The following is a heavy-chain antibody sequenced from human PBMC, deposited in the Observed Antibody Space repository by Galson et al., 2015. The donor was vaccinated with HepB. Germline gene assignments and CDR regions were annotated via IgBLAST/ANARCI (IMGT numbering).Heavy chain of an antibody. Sequence: SVKVSCKASGYTFTGYYMHWVRQAPGQGLEWMGWTNPNSGGTNYAQKFQGRVTMTRDTSISTAYMELSRLRSDDTAVYYCARTLITMVRGVLDWYFDLWGRGTLVTVSS. CDR3: ARTLITMVRGVLDWYFDL. CDR2: TNPNSGGT. D-gene: IGHD3-10*01. V-gene: IGHV1-2*02. J-gene: IGHJ2*01. CDR1: GYTFTGYY.